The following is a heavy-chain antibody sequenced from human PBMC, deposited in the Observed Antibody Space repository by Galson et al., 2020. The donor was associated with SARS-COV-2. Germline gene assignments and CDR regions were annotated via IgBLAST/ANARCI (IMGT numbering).Heavy chain of an antibody. J-gene: IGHJ4*01. Sequence: SSETLSLTCTVSGDSIRSYYWSWIRHPPGRGLEWIGYIYYSGITNFNPTLKSRGIITLDTSKNQYPLKLSSVTAAATALYYCARRNRGGYFDYWGHGTLVTVSS. D-gene: IGHD3-10*01. CDR3: ARRNRGGYFDY. V-gene: IGHV4-59*01. CDR2: IYYSGIT. CDR1: GDSIRSYY.